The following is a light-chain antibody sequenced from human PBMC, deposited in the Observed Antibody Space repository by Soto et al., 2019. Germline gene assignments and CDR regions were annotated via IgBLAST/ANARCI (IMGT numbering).Light chain of an antibody. J-gene: IGLJ7*01. V-gene: IGLV2-23*01. CDR1: SSDVGSYNL. Sequence: QSPLTQPASVSGSPGQSITISCTGTSSDVGSYNLVSWYQQHPGKAPKLMIYEGSKRPSGVSNRFSGSKSGNTASLTISGLQAEDEADYYCCSYAGSSTHAVFGGGTQLTVL. CDR2: EGS. CDR3: CSYAGSSTHAV.